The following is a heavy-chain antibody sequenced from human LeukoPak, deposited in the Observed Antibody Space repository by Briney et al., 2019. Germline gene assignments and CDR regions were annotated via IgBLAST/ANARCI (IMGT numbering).Heavy chain of an antibody. D-gene: IGHD3-22*01. J-gene: IGHJ4*03. CDR3: AKYDSSGYAFDS. V-gene: IGHV3-30*18. CDR2: ISYDGRNK. Sequence: PGGSLRLSCAASGFTFSNYDMHWVRQAPGKGLEWVALISYDGRNKYYADSVKGRFTVSRDNSKNTLYLQMNSLRAEDTAVYYCAKYDSSGYAFDSWGQGTTVTVSS. CDR1: GFTFSNYD.